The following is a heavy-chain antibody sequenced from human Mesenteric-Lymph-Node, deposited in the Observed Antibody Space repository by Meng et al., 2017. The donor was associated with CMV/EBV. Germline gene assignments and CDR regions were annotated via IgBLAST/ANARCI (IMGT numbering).Heavy chain of an antibody. V-gene: IGHV3-7*01. Sequence: GESLKISCAASGFTFINYWMSWVRQAPGKGLEWVANIKQDGSEKYYVDSVKGRFTISRDNAKNSLYLQMNSLRAEDTAVYYCARSWGVGYGMDVWGQGTTVTVSS. D-gene: IGHD3-16*01. CDR3: ARSWGVGYGMDV. CDR2: IKQDGSEK. J-gene: IGHJ6*02. CDR1: GFTFINYW.